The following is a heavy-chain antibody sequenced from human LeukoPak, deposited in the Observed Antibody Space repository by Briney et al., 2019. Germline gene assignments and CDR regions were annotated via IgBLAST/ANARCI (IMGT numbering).Heavy chain of an antibody. D-gene: IGHD2-15*01. V-gene: IGHV4-38-2*02. CDR3: ARLPRYNCSGGSCYSKVYYYYYYMDV. CDR1: GYSISSDYY. J-gene: IGHJ6*03. Sequence: SETLSLTCTASGYSISSDYYWGWVRQPPGKGLEWIGEINHSGSTNYNPSLKSRVTISVDTSKNQFSLKLSSVTAADTAVYYCARLPRYNCSGGSCYSKVYYYYYYMDVWGKGTTVTISS. CDR2: INHSGST.